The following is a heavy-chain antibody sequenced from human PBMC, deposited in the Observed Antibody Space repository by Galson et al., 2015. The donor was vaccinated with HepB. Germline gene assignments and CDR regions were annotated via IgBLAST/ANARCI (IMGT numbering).Heavy chain of an antibody. D-gene: IGHD5-12*01. CDR3: ARWSGYGQAGYYYYGMDV. J-gene: IGHJ6*02. CDR2: INPNSGGT. V-gene: IGHV1-2*02. CDR1: GYTFTGYY. Sequence: SVKVSCKASGYTFTGYYMHWVRQAHGQGLEWMGWINPNSGGTNYAQKFQGRVTMPRDTSISTAYMELSRLRSDDTAVCYCARWSGYGQAGYYYYGMDVWGQGTTVTVSS.